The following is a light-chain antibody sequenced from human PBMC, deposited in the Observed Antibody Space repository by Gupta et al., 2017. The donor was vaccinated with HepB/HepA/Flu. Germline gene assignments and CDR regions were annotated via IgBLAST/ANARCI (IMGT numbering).Light chain of an antibody. CDR3: SSYRSSSTPVGV. CDR1: SSDVGGYNY. CDR2: DVS. Sequence: QSALTQPASVSGSPGQSITISCTGTSSDVGGYNYVSWYQQHPCKAPKFMIYDVSNRPSGVSNRFSGSKSGNTASLTISGLQAEDEADYYCSSYRSSSTPVGVFGTGTKVTVL. V-gene: IGLV2-14*01. J-gene: IGLJ1*01.